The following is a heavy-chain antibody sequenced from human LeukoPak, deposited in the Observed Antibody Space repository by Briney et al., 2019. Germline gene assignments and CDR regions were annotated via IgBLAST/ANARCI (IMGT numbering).Heavy chain of an antibody. Sequence: SETLSLTCTVSGGSISSGGYYWSWIRQPPGKGLEWIGYIYHSGSTYYNPSLKSRVTISVDTSKNQFSLKLSSVTAADTAVYYCARGEWLYLFQHWGQGTLVTVSS. CDR2: IYHSGST. V-gene: IGHV4-30-2*01. J-gene: IGHJ1*01. CDR1: GGSISSGGYY. CDR3: ARGEWLYLFQH. D-gene: IGHD3-3*01.